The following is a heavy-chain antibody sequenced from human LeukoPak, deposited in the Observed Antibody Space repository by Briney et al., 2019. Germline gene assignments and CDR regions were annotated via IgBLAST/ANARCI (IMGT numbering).Heavy chain of an antibody. V-gene: IGHV4-59*01. J-gene: IGHJ4*02. CDR3: ARGGGYSSSWPPFDY. CDR2: IYYCGRT. Sequence: SETLSLTCSVPGGSISSYYWSWIRQPPGKGLERNGYIYYCGRTNYNPSLKSRVTISVDTSKNQFSLKQSSVTAADTAVYYCARGGGYSSSWPPFDYWGQGTLVTVSS. CDR1: GGSISSYY. D-gene: IGHD6-13*01.